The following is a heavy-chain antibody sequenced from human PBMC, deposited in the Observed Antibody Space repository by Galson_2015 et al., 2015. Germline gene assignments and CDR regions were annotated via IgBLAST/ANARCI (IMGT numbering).Heavy chain of an antibody. D-gene: IGHD3-22*01. CDR1: GFTFGDYA. Sequence: SLRLSCAGSGFTFGDYAVNWFRQAPGKGLEWVGFIRSKVYGGTAEYAASVKGRFTISRDDSKSIAYLQMDSLRTEDTALYYCTRVRGGWSRGYYTGYDAFDIWGQGTMVTVSS. J-gene: IGHJ3*02. CDR2: IRSKVYGGTA. V-gene: IGHV3-49*03. CDR3: TRVRGGWSRGYYTGYDAFDI.